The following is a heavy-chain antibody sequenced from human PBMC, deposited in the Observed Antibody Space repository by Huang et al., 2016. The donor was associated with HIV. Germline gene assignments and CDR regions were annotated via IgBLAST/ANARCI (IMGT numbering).Heavy chain of an antibody. Sequence: QGHLVQSGGEVKKPGASVKVSCRASSYVFTSYSITWVRQAPGQGLEWMGWISPYNTNTDYAQKCQGRVTMTADTYTSTAYMELRNLRFDDTAVYYCARVKILTGAFDIWGQGALVTVS. CDR3: ARVKILTGAFDI. D-gene: IGHD3-9*01. CDR2: ISPYNTNT. V-gene: IGHV1-18*01. J-gene: IGHJ3*02. CDR1: SYVFTSYS.